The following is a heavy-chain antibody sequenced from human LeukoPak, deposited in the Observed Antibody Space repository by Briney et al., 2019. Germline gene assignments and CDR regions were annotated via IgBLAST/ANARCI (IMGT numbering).Heavy chain of an antibody. CDR3: ARGAVQLWLRDPHYYTDV. J-gene: IGHJ6*03. CDR2: INWNGRIT. D-gene: IGHD5-18*01. Sequence: GESLRLSCAASGFTFDDYAMNWVRQVPGRGLEWVSVINWNGRITEYADSVKDRFTISRQNTKNSLYLYMNNLGGEDTALYFCARGAVQLWLRDPHYYTDVWGKGTTVTVSS. CDR1: GFTFDDYA. V-gene: IGHV3-20*04.